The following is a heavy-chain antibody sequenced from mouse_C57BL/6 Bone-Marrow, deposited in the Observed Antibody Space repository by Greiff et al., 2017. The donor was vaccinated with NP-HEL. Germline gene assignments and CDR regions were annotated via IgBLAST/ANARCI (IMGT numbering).Heavy chain of an antibody. CDR3: AIGFYYGNPHWYFDV. CDR1: GFTFSSYG. V-gene: IGHV5-6*01. D-gene: IGHD2-1*01. CDR2: ISSGGSYT. J-gene: IGHJ1*03. Sequence: EVQGVESGGDLVKPGGSLKLSCAASGFTFSSYGMSWVRQTPDKRLEWVATISSGGSYTYYPDSVKGRFTISRDNAKNTLYLQMSSLKSEDTAMSYCAIGFYYGNPHWYFDVWGTGTTVTVSS.